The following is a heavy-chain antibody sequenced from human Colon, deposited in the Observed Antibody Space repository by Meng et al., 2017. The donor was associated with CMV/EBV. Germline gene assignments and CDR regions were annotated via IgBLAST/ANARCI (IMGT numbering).Heavy chain of an antibody. D-gene: IGHD2-8*02. CDR2: IYSSGHT. J-gene: IGHJ4*02. V-gene: IGHV3-53*01. Sequence: SCAASGFAVSSNYMNWVRQAPGKGLEFVSSIYSSGHTFYADSVKGRFTISRDNFQNMVYLQMNGLRAEDSAVYFCAKGCTDKRCYMDFWGQGTLVTVSS. CDR3: AKGCTDKRCYMDF. CDR1: GFAVSSNY.